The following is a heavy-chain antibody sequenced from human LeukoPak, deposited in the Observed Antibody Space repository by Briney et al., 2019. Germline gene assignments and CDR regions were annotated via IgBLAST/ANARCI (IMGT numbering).Heavy chain of an antibody. D-gene: IGHD3-22*01. CDR3: ARGFDYYDSSGYNSDAFDI. V-gene: IGHV1-2*02. CDR2: ISAYSGGS. CDR1: GYTFTSYG. Sequence: GASVKVSCKASGYTFTSYGISWVRQAPGQGLEWMGWISAYSGGSKYAQKFQGRVTMTRDTSISTAYMELSRLRYDDTAVYYCARGFDYYDSSGYNSDAFDIWGQGTMVTVSS. J-gene: IGHJ3*02.